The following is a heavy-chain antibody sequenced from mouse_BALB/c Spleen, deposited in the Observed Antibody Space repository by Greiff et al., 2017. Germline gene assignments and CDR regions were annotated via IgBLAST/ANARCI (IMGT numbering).Heavy chain of an antibody. CDR3: TRAHYDYDLYAMDY. CDR1: GFTFSSYT. Sequence: VKVEESGGGLVKPGGSLKLSCAASGFTFSSYTMSWVRQTPEKRLEWVATISSGGSYTYYPDSVKGRFTISRDNAKNTLYLQMSSLKSEDTAMYYCTRAHYDYDLYAMDYWGQGTSVTVSS. CDR2: ISSGGSYT. D-gene: IGHD2-4*01. V-gene: IGHV5-6-4*01. J-gene: IGHJ4*01.